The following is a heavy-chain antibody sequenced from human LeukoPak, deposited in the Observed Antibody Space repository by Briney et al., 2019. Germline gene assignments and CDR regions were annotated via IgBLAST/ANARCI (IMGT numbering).Heavy chain of an antibody. CDR3: ARDRDGGDSSGYWTPFDY. J-gene: IGHJ4*02. Sequence: SETLSLTCTVSGGSISSYYWSWIRQPAGKGLEWIGRIHTSGSTNYSPSLKSRVTMSVDTSKNQFSLKLSSVTAADTAVYYCARDRDGGDSSGYWTPFDYWGQGTLVTVSS. V-gene: IGHV4-4*07. CDR1: GGSISSYY. D-gene: IGHD3-22*01. CDR2: IHTSGST.